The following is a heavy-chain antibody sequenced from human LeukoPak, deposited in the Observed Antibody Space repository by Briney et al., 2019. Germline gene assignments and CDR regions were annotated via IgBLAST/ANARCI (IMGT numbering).Heavy chain of an antibody. Sequence: GGSLRLSCEASGFTFSSFHMNWVRQATGKGLEWVSYISSSGSTIYYADSVKGRFTISRDNAKNSLYLQMNSLRAEDTAVYYCAELGITMIGGVWGKGTTVTISS. CDR2: ISSSGSTI. CDR1: GFTFSSFH. CDR3: AELGITMIGGV. V-gene: IGHV3-48*03. D-gene: IGHD3-10*02. J-gene: IGHJ6*04.